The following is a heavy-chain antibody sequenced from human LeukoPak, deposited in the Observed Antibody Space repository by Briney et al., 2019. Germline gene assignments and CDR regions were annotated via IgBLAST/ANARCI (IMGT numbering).Heavy chain of an antibody. CDR2: INEDGSEK. Sequence: GGSLRLSCVGSGFTFGTYWMTWVRQAPGKGLEWVANINEDGSEKHYVGSVEGRFTISKDNAKNSVYLQMSSLRAEDMAVYYCARDLPDYWGQGTLVTVSS. V-gene: IGHV3-7*03. CDR1: GFTFGTYW. CDR3: ARDLPDY. J-gene: IGHJ4*02.